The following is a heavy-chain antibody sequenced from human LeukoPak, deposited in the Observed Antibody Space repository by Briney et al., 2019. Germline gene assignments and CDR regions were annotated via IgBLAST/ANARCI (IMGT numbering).Heavy chain of an antibody. CDR3: ARPISGHYDY. J-gene: IGHJ4*02. V-gene: IGHV4-59*12. CDR1: GGSISSYY. Sequence: SETLSLTCTVSGGSISSYYWSWIRQPPGKGLEWIGYIYDSGSTNYNPSLKSRVTISVDTSKNQFSLKLSSVTAADTAVYYCARPISGHYDYWGQGTLVTVSS. D-gene: IGHD1-26*01. CDR2: IYDSGST.